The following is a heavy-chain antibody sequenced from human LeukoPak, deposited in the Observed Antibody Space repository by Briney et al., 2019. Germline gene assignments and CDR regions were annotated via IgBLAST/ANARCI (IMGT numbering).Heavy chain of an antibody. V-gene: IGHV1-24*01. CDR3: VTEPHRLRFDP. J-gene: IGHJ5*02. D-gene: IGHD3-16*01. CDR1: GYTLSDLS. CDR2: FDPEDDET. Sequence: GASVKVSCKVSGYTLSDLSMHWVRQAPGKGLEWMGGFDPEDDETIYAQKFQGRVSMTEDTSTDTAYMELSSLRSEDTAMYYCVTEPHRLRFDPWGQGTLVTVSS.